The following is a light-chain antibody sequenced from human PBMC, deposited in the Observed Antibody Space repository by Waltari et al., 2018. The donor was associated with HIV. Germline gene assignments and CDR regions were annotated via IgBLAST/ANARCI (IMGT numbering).Light chain of an antibody. CDR2: EVS. V-gene: IGLV2-14*01. CDR3: SSFITTTTHVV. CDR1: NRDLGGYHY. J-gene: IGLJ2*01. Sequence: QSALTQPASVSGSLGPSVTLPCPGANRDLGGYHYVSWYQQHPGKAPKLIIHEVSNRPSGVSDRFSGSKSGNTASLTISGLQAEDESDYYCSSFITTTTHVVFGGGTRLTVL.